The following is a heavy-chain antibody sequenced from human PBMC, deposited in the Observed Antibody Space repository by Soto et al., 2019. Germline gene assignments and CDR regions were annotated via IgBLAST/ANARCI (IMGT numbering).Heavy chain of an antibody. J-gene: IGHJ5*02. CDR1: GGSISSYY. CDR3: ARSRITMVRGVGSGFDP. V-gene: IGHV4-59*08. CDR2: IYYSGST. Sequence: SETLSLTCTVSGGSISSYYWSWIRQPPGKGLEWIGYIYYSGSTNYNPSLKSRVTISVDTSKNQFSLKLSSVTAADTAVYYCARSRITMVRGVGSGFDPWGQGTLVTVSS. D-gene: IGHD3-10*01.